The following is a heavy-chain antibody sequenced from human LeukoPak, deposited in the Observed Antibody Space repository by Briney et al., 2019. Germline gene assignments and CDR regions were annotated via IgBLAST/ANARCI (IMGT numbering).Heavy chain of an antibody. V-gene: IGHV4-34*01. D-gene: IGHD3-3*01. CDR3: ARPHADYDFWSGYGNWFDP. J-gene: IGHJ5*02. Sequence: SETLSLTCAVYGGSFSGYYWSWIRQPPGKGLEWIGEINHSGSTNYNPSLKSRVTISVDTSKNQFSLKRSSVTAADTAVYYCARPHADYDFWSGYGNWFDPWGQGTLVTVSS. CDR1: GGSFSGYY. CDR2: INHSGST.